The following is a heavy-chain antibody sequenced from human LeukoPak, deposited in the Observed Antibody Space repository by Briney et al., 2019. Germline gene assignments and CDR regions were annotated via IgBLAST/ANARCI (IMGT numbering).Heavy chain of an antibody. J-gene: IGHJ3*01. CDR1: GFTLSSYS. CDR2: ISKNGGII. CDR3: ALGYCSGGRCYHDAFDL. D-gene: IGHD2-15*01. Sequence: GGSLRLSCAGSGFTLSSYSMNWVRQAPGEGLEWISYISKNGGIIYYADSVKGRFTVSRDRASGSVYLQMNSPRVEDTAVYYCALGYCSGGRCYHDAFDLWGQGTAVAVSS. V-gene: IGHV3-48*01.